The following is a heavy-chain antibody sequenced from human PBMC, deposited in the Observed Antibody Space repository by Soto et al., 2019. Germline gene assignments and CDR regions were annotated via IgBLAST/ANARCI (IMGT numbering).Heavy chain of an antibody. CDR1: EGTFNSYT. V-gene: IGHV1-69*02. CDR3: ATNYGSGSTHFDY. D-gene: IGHD3-10*01. CDR2: VIPILGMA. Sequence: QVQLVQSGAEVKKPGSSVKVCCTASEGTFNSYTISWVRQAPGQGLEWMGRVIPILGMANFAQKFQGRVMITADKSTSTAYMVLSSLRSDDTAVYYCATNYGSGSTHFDYWGQGTLVTVSS. J-gene: IGHJ4*02.